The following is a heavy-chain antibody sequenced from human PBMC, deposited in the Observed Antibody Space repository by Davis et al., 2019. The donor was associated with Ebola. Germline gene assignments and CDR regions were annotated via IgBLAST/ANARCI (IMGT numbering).Heavy chain of an antibody. J-gene: IGHJ4*02. CDR3: ARDDFYGLGSREY. D-gene: IGHD3-10*01. Sequence: SETLSLTCAVSGGAFSGYFWSWIRQAPGKGLEWIGEVTDSGTAKYNPSLKGPPTISLDLIKKQFSLKLSSVTAADTAVYYCARDDFYGLGSREYWGRGTLVTVAS. CDR2: VTDSGTA. V-gene: IGHV4-34*01. CDR1: GGAFSGYF.